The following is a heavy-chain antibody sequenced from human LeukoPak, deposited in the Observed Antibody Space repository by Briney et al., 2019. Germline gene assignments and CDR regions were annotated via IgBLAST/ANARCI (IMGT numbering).Heavy chain of an antibody. CDR3: ARRVVAATRGLYFYYYYMDV. D-gene: IGHD2-15*01. V-gene: IGHV3-11*01. CDR1: GFTFSDYY. J-gene: IGHJ6*03. Sequence: GGSLRLSCAASGFTFSDYYMSWIRQAPGKGLEWVSYISSSGSTIYYEDSVKGRFTISSDNAKNSLYLQMNSLRAEDTAVYYCARRVVAATRGLYFYYYYMDVWGKGTTVTVSS. CDR2: ISSSGSTI.